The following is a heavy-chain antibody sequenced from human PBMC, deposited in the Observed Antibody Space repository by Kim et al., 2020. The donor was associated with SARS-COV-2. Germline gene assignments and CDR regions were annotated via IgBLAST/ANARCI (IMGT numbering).Heavy chain of an antibody. D-gene: IGHD6-19*01. Sequence: YAQKFQGRVTMTRDTSISTAYMELSRLRSDDTVVYYCARGERGSGSSFDYWGQGTLVTVSS. J-gene: IGHJ4*02. CDR3: ARGERGSGSSFDY. V-gene: IGHV1-2*05.